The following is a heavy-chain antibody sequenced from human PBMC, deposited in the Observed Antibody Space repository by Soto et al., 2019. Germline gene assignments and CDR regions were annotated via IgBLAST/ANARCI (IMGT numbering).Heavy chain of an antibody. CDR1: GGSFSGYY. CDR2: INHSGST. D-gene: IGHD5-18*01. CDR3: ARVKGYSYARTALNAFDI. J-gene: IGHJ3*02. Sequence: QVQLQQWGAGLLKPSETLSLTCAVYGGSFSGYYWSWIRQPPGKGLEWIGEINHSGSTNYNTYLKSRVTISVDTSKNQFYLKLSSVTAADTAVYYCARVKGYSYARTALNAFDIWGQGTMVTVSS. V-gene: IGHV4-34*01.